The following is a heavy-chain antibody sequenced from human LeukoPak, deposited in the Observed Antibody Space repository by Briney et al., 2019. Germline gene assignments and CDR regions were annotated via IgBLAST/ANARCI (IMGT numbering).Heavy chain of an antibody. CDR1: GYTFTNYG. J-gene: IGHJ2*01. V-gene: IGHV1-18*01. D-gene: IGHD3-22*01. Sequence: ATVKVSCKASGYTFTNYGFNWVRQAPGQGLEWMGWISAYNGNTNYEQKFRGRVTMTTDTSTTTAFMELRSLRSDDTAVYYCARVPNNYDGSGYYYLDWYFDLWGRGTLVTVFS. CDR3: ARVPNNYDGSGYYYLDWYFDL. CDR2: ISAYNGNT.